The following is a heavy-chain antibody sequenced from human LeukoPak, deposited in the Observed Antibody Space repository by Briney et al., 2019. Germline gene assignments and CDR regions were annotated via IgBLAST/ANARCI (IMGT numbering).Heavy chain of an antibody. V-gene: IGHV7-4-1*02. Sequence: ASLKVSSKASGYTLTNHVINCVRQAPGQGLEYRGWIDTNTGNPTYAQAFRGRIFFSLDTSVSTAYLDIRSLKAEDTAVYFCARRSMVQHLDVWGKGTTVIVSS. D-gene: IGHD3-10*01. CDR3: ARRSMVQHLDV. J-gene: IGHJ6*04. CDR2: IDTNTGNP. CDR1: GYTLTNHV.